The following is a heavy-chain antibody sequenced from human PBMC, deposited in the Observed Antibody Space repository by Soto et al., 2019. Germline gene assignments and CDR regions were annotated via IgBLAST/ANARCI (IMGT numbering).Heavy chain of an antibody. CDR3: ARADPDASVGY. CDR1: GGSMSSHY. V-gene: IGHV4-59*11. D-gene: IGHD3-16*01. Sequence: PXATLSLTFTVSGGSMSSHYWTWLRQPPGKGLEWIGYISYSGSTYYNPSLKSRVTISADTSRNQFSLKLSSVIAADTAVYYCARADPDASVGYWGQGTLVTVSS. J-gene: IGHJ4*02. CDR2: ISYSGST.